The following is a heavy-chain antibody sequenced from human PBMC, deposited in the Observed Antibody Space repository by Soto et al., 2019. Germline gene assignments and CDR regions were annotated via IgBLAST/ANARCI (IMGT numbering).Heavy chain of an antibody. D-gene: IGHD2-2*02. V-gene: IGHV5-51*01. CDR1: GYRVTECW. Sequence: PGNSLKVCCEGVGYRVTECWIACVRQMPEKGPEWMGTISPGDSDMRYSPSFRGQITMSVDKSINTAYLQWGSLTASDTAKYYCARLYGTPSTGFDSWGQENLVTVSA. CDR3: ARLYGTPSTGFDS. J-gene: IGHJ5*01. CDR2: ISPGDSDM.